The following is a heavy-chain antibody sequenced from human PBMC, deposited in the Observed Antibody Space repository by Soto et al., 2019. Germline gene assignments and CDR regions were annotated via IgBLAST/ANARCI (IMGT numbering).Heavy chain of an antibody. V-gene: IGHV4-31*03. Sequence: QVQLQESGPGLVKPSQTLSLTCTVSGGSISSGGYYWSWIRQHPGKGLEWIGYIYYSGSTYYNPSLKSRVTISVDTSKNQFSLKLSSVTAADTAVYYCVRDPGWYGYYYYGMDVWGQGTTVTVSS. D-gene: IGHD6-19*01. CDR1: GGSISSGGYY. CDR3: VRDPGWYGYYYYGMDV. J-gene: IGHJ6*02. CDR2: IYYSGST.